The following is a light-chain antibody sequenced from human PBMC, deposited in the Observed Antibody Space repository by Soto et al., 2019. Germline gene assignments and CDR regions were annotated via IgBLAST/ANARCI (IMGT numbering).Light chain of an antibody. Sequence: QTVVTQPPSVSAAPGQRVTISCSGSSPNIGKNYVYWYQQLPGPAPKLLIYEDNKRPSGIPDRFSGSKSGKSATLGITGLQTGDEADYYCGTWDNSLSVVVFGGGTKLTVL. V-gene: IGLV1-51*02. CDR1: SPNIGKNY. J-gene: IGLJ3*02. CDR2: EDN. CDR3: GTWDNSLSVVV.